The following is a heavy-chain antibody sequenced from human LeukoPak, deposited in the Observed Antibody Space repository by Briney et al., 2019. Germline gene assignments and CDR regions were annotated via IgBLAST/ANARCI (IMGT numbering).Heavy chain of an antibody. V-gene: IGHV4-34*01. CDR3: ARGKDDYVWGSHPRDFDY. Sequence: SETLSLTCAVYAGSFSGYYWSWIRQPPGKGLEWIGEINHSGSTNYNPSLKSRVTISVDTSKNQFSLKLSSVTAADTAVYYCARGKDDYVWGSHPRDFDYWGQGTLVTVSS. D-gene: IGHD3-16*01. CDR2: INHSGST. CDR1: AGSFSGYY. J-gene: IGHJ4*02.